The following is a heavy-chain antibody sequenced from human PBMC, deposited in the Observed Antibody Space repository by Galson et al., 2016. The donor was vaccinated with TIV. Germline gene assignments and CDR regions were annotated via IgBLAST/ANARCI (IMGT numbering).Heavy chain of an antibody. CDR3: ARVQWGSSLVSYYYHLDV. CDR1: GYTLSSYS. Sequence: SVKVSCKASGYTLSSYSISWVRQAPGQGLEWMGWISGYNGNKNYAQKFQDRVTMTTDTSTNTDYMELRSLRSDDTAVYYCARVQWGSSLVSYYYHLDVWGKGTTVIVSS. V-gene: IGHV1-18*01. J-gene: IGHJ6*03. CDR2: ISGYNGNK. D-gene: IGHD3-16*01.